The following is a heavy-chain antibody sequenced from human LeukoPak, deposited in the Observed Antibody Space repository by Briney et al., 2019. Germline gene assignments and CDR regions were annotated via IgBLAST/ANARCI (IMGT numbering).Heavy chain of an antibody. Sequence: PSETLSLTCTVSGGSISSGGYYWSWIRQHPGKGLEWIGYIYYSGSTYYNPSLKSRVTISIDTSKNQFSLKLSSVTAADTAVYYCARDHYDSSGYYYGNYYFDYWGQGTLVTVSS. CDR2: IYYSGST. CDR1: GGSISSGGYY. J-gene: IGHJ4*02. V-gene: IGHV4-31*03. D-gene: IGHD3-22*01. CDR3: ARDHYDSSGYYYGNYYFDY.